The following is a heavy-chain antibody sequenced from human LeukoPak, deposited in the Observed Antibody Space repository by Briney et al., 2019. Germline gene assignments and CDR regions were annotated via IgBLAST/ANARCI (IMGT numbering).Heavy chain of an antibody. V-gene: IGHV4-39*01. D-gene: IGHD2-2*01. Sequence: SETLSLTCTVSGGSISSSSYYWGWIRQPPGKGLEWIGSIYFSGNTYYNPSLKSRVTISVDTSKNQFSLKLSSVTAADTAVYYCARHTTIRGYCSCTSCSNWFDPWGQGTLVTVSS. CDR2: IYFSGNT. J-gene: IGHJ5*02. CDR3: ARHTTIRGYCSCTSCSNWFDP. CDR1: GGSISSSSYY.